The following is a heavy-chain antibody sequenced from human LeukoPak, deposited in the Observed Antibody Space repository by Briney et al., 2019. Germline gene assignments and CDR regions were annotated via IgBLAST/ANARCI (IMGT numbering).Heavy chain of an antibody. J-gene: IGHJ5*02. CDR3: ARDSSRSGCSSTSCYGRYNWFDP. D-gene: IGHD2-2*01. CDR2: ISAYNGNT. CDR1: GYTFTSYG. V-gene: IGHV1-18*01. Sequence: ASVKVSCKASGYTFTSYGISWVRQAPGQGLEWMGWISAYNGNTNYAQKLQGRVTMTIDTSTSTAYMELRSLRSDDTAVYYCARDSSRSGCSSTSCYGRYNWFDPWGQGTLVTVSS.